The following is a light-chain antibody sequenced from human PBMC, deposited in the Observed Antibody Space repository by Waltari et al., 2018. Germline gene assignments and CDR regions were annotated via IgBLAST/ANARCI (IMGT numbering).Light chain of an antibody. CDR1: QSVSSN. CDR3: QQYNNWPPLA. Sequence: IVMLPSPATLSVSPGERATISCSASQSVSSNLAWVQQYHHQAPRVLIYGASTRATGISARFSGSGSGTEFTLTICSLQSADFAVYYCQQYNNWPPLAFAGGTQVEIK. V-gene: IGKV3-15*01. CDR2: GAS. J-gene: IGKJ4*01.